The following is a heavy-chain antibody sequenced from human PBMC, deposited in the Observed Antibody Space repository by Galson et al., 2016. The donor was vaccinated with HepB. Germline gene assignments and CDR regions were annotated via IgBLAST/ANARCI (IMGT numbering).Heavy chain of an antibody. Sequence: SLRLSCAASGFSFSSXWMHXXRQVXXXGLXXVSRXXSDXXXTAXADSGXGRFTISRDNAKNTLNLQMNSLRAEDTDGYYCAGGNWNLEALWGQGALVTVSS. CDR2: XXSDXXXT. D-gene: IGHD1-1*01. CDR1: GFSFSSXW. CDR3: AGGNWNLEAL. V-gene: IGHV3-74*03. J-gene: IGHJ4*02.